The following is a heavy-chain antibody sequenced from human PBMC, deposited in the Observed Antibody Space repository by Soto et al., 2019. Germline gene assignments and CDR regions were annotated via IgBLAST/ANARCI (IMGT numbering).Heavy chain of an antibody. CDR3: ATDRYSVFDNVVTPPAFDY. Sequence: EVQLVESGGGLAQPGESLRLSCAASGFTFGSYWMNWVRQAPGKGLEWVANMNLDGSEEYYVGSVEGRFTISRDNDKNSLYLHMNSLRAEDTAVYYWATDRYSVFDNVVTPPAFDYWGQGTLVTVSS. CDR1: GFTFGSYW. V-gene: IGHV3-7*03. D-gene: IGHD2-2*01. J-gene: IGHJ4*02. CDR2: MNLDGSEE.